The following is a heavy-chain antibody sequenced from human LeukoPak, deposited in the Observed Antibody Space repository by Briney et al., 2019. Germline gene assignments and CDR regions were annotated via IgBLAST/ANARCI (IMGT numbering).Heavy chain of an antibody. CDR1: GYTFTSYA. D-gene: IGHD3-3*01. V-gene: IGHV1-18*01. Sequence: ASVKVSCKASGYTFTSYAMNWVRQAPGQGLEWMGWMNPNSGNTGYAQKLQGRVTMTTDTSTSTAYMELRSLRSDDTAVYYCARASYYDFWSGYYYYMDVWGKGTTVTVSS. CDR2: MNPNSGNT. CDR3: ARASYYDFWSGYYYYMDV. J-gene: IGHJ6*03.